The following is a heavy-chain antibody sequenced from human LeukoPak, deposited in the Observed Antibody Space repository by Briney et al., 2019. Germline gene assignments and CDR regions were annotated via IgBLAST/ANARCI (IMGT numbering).Heavy chain of an antibody. D-gene: IGHD3-10*01. Sequence: GASVKVSCKASGYTFTNYYMHWVRQAPGQGLEWMGIINPSGGSTRYAQKFQGRVTMTRDTSTSTVYMELSSLRSEDTAVYYCASTGWFGELSLDYWGQGTLVTVSS. CDR3: ASTGWFGELSLDY. V-gene: IGHV1-46*01. J-gene: IGHJ4*02. CDR1: GYTFTNYY. CDR2: INPSGGST.